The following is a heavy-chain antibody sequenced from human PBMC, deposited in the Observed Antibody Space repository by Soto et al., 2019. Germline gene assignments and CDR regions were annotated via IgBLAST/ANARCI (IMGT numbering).Heavy chain of an antibody. CDR3: AKDRLITMVRASTGALDP. V-gene: IGHV3-23*01. J-gene: IGHJ5*02. CDR2: ISGSGGST. D-gene: IGHD3-10*01. CDR1: GFTFSSYA. Sequence: EVQLLESGGGLVQPGGSLRLSCAASGFTFSSYAMSWVRQAPGKGLEWVSAISGSGGSTYYADSVKGRFTISRDNSKNTLYLQMNSLRAEDTAVYYCAKDRLITMVRASTGALDPWGQGTLVTVSS.